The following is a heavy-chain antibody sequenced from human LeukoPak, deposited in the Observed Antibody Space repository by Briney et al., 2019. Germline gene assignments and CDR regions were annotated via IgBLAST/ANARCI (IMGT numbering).Heavy chain of an antibody. V-gene: IGHV3-21*01. J-gene: IGHJ4*02. Sequence: GGSLRLSCAASGFTFSSYSMNRVRQAPGKGLEWVSSISSSSSYIYYADSVKGRFTISRDNAKNSLYLQMNSLRAEDTAVYYCARDRGWTGYCSSTSCQEFDYWGQGTLVTVSS. D-gene: IGHD2-2*01. CDR1: GFTFSSYS. CDR2: ISSSSSYI. CDR3: ARDRGWTGYCSSTSCQEFDY.